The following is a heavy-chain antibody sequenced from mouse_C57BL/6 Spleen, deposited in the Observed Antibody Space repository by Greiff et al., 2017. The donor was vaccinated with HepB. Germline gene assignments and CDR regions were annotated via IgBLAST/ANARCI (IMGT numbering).Heavy chain of an antibody. CDR2: IYPGSGNT. D-gene: IGHD1-1*01. V-gene: IGHV1-76*01. CDR1: GYTFTDYY. CDR3: ARDYGSPDY. Sequence: QVQLQQSGAELVRPGASVKLSCKASGYTFTDYYINWVKQRPGQGLEWIARIYPGSGNTYYNEKFKGKATLTAEKSSSTAYMQLSSLTSEDSAVYFCARDYGSPDYWGQGTTLTVSS. J-gene: IGHJ2*01.